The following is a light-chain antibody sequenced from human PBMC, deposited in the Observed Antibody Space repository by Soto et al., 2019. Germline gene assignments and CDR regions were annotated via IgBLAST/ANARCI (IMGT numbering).Light chain of an antibody. CDR2: DVT. Sequence: SVLTQPASVSGSPGQSITIACSGTSSDVGGYNYVSWYQQHPVKAPKLMIYDVTNRPSGVSDRFSGSKSGNTASLTISGLQAEDEADYYCSSYTSSSTPYDFGTGTKVTVL. V-gene: IGLV2-14*01. J-gene: IGLJ1*01. CDR1: SSDVGGYNY. CDR3: SSYTSSSTPYD.